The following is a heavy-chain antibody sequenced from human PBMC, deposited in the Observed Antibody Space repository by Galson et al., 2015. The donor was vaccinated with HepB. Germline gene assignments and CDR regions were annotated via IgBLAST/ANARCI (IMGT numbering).Heavy chain of an antibody. CDR3: ASGRRDGYRYFDY. D-gene: IGHD5-24*01. CDR1: GGSISGSNYY. Sequence: SETLSLTCTVSGGSISGSNYYWGWIRQPPGKGLEWIGSNFYSGSTYYNPSLKGRVTISVETSKNQLSLKVNSVTAADTAFYYCASGRRDGYRYFDYWGQGTLVTVSS. V-gene: IGHV4-39*01. CDR2: NFYSGST. J-gene: IGHJ4*02.